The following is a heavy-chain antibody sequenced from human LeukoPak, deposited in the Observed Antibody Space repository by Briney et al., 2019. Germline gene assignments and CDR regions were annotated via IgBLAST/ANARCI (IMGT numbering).Heavy chain of an antibody. CDR2: INHSGST. Sequence: SETLSLTCAVYGGSFSGYYWSWIRQPPGKGLEWIGEINHSGSTNYNPSLKSRVTISVDTSKNQSSLKLSSVTAADTAVYYCARGHEYDILTGYLPYYFDYWGQGTLVTVSS. V-gene: IGHV4-34*01. J-gene: IGHJ4*02. D-gene: IGHD3-9*01. CDR1: GGSFSGYY. CDR3: ARGHEYDILTGYLPYYFDY.